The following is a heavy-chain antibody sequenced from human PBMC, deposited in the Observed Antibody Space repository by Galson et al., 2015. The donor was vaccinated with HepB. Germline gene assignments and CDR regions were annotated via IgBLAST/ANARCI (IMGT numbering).Heavy chain of an antibody. Sequence: QSGAEVKKPGESLKISCKGSGYSFTSYWISWVRQMPGKGLEWMGRIDPSDSYTNYSPSFQGHVTISADKSISTAYLQWSSLKASDTAMYYCARQPEQQLPPYYYYGMDVWGQGTTVTVSS. CDR2: IDPSDSYT. D-gene: IGHD6-13*01. CDR1: GYSFTSYW. J-gene: IGHJ6*02. CDR3: ARQPEQQLPPYYYYGMDV. V-gene: IGHV5-10-1*01.